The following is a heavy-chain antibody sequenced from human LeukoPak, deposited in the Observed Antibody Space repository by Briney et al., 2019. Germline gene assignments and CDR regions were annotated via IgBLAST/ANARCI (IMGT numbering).Heavy chain of an antibody. CDR2: INPNSGGT. Sequence: ASVKVSCKASGYTFTGYYMHWVRQAPGQGLEWMGWINPNSGGTNYAQKFQGRVTMTRDTSISTAYMELSRLRSDDTAVYYCAREYSIRAAAGTSCYLDYWGQGTLVTVSS. J-gene: IGHJ4*02. CDR1: GYTFTGYY. D-gene: IGHD6-13*01. V-gene: IGHV1-2*02. CDR3: AREYSIRAAAGTSCYLDY.